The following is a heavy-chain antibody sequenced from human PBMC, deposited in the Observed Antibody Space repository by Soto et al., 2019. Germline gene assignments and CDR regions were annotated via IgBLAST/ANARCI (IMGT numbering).Heavy chain of an antibody. V-gene: IGHV1-18*04. CDR3: ARVVPGAEAWFGP. CDR2: ISLYSDGT. CDR1: GYTLTNYG. J-gene: IGHJ5*02. D-gene: IGHD2-2*01. Sequence: QAQLVQSGAEVKKSGASVRVSCKASGYTLTNYGVTWVRQAPGQPLEWLGWISLYSDGTNYAQKFQGRVSMTTDTSTTTAYMELRSLRSDDTAVYYCARVVPGAEAWFGPWGQGTLVTVSS.